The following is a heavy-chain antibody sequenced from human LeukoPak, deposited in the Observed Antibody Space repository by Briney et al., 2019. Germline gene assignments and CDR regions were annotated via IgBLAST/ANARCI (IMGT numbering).Heavy chain of an antibody. V-gene: IGHV3-7*01. J-gene: IGHJ4*02. D-gene: IGHD3-9*01. CDR1: GFSFSSYA. Sequence: PGGSLRLSCATSGFSFSSYAMSWVRQAPGKGLEWVANIKQDGSEKYYVDSVKGRFTISRDNAKNSLYLQMNSLRAQETAVYYCARGFYSDILTGPFDNWGQGTLVTVSS. CDR2: IKQDGSEK. CDR3: ARGFYSDILTGPFDN.